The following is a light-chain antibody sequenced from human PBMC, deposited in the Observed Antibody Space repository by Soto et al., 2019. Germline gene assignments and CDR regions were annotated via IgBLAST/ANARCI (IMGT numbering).Light chain of an antibody. CDR2: GAS. V-gene: IGKV3-15*01. Sequence: EVVMTQSPATLSVSPGEGATLSCRASQSVSNHLAWYHQRLGQAPRLLIYGASTRATGIPARFSGSGSGTEFTLTISSLQSEDFALYYCQHYYDWPRTFGQGTKVEIK. CDR1: QSVSNH. CDR3: QHYYDWPRT. J-gene: IGKJ1*01.